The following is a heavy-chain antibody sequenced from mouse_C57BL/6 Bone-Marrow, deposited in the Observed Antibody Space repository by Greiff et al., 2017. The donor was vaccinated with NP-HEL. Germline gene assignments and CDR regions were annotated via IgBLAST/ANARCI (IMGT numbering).Heavy chain of an antibody. D-gene: IGHD1-1*01. CDR2: IYPRSGNT. Sequence: VKLMESGAELARPGASVKLSCKASGYTFTSYGISWVKQRPGQGLEWIGEIYPRSGNTYYNEKFKGKATLTADKSSSTAYMELRSLTSEDSAVYFGARWYYYPYYFDYGGQGTTLTVSS. J-gene: IGHJ2*01. V-gene: IGHV1-81*01. CDR3: ARWYYYPYYFDY. CDR1: GYTFTSYG.